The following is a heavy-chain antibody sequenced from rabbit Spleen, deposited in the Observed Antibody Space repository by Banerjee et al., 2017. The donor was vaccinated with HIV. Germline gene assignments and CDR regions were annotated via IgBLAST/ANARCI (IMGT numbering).Heavy chain of an antibody. V-gene: IGHV1S45*01. CDR3: ARNANGGWDL. CDR2: IDTSDGDT. J-gene: IGHJ3*01. Sequence: LEESGGGLVKPGGTLTLTCTVSGFSFSSNWICWVRQAPGKGLEWIACIDTSDGDTDYANWPKGRFTISKASSTTVTLQMNSLTPADTATYFCARNANGGWDLWGQGTLVTVS. CDR1: GFSFSSNW. D-gene: IGHD4-1*01.